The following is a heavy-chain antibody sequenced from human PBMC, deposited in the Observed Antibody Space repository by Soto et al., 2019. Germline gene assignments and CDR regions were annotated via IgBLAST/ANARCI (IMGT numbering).Heavy chain of an antibody. CDR2: IYYSGRT. CDR1: GGSMRRSSYY. Sequence: SETLSLTCTVSGGSMRRSSYYWVGVRQPPGKGLEWIGSIYYSGRTYNNPSLRSRVSMSIDTSKDQFSLKLKSVTAADTALYFCARQRTSVVTQAYFDVWGPGSLVTVSS. D-gene: IGHD2-21*02. CDR3: ARQRTSVVTQAYFDV. V-gene: IGHV4-39*01. J-gene: IGHJ4*02.